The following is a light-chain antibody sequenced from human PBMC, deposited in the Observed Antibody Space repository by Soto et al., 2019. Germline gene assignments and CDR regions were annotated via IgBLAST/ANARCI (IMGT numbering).Light chain of an antibody. V-gene: IGLV2-14*01. Sequence: QSALTQPASVSGSPGQSITISCTGTSSDVGGYNYVSWYQQHPGKAPKLMIYEVSNRPSGVSDRFSGSKSGNTASLTISGPQAEDEADYYCSSYTSISPRMVFGGGTKLTVL. CDR2: EVS. J-gene: IGLJ2*01. CDR1: SSDVGGYNY. CDR3: SSYTSISPRMV.